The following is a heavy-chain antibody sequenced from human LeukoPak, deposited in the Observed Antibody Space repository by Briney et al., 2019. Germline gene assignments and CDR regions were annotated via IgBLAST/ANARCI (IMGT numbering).Heavy chain of an antibody. J-gene: IGHJ6*02. CDR3: ARDGGNSVSPYGMDV. D-gene: IGHD4-23*01. V-gene: IGHV4-34*01. CDR1: GGSFSGYY. Sequence: PSETLSLTCAVYGGSFSGYYWSWIRQPPGKGLEWIGEMNHSGSTNYNPSLKSRVTISVDTSKNQSSLKLSSVTAADTAVYYCARDGGNSVSPYGMDVWGQGTTVTVSS. CDR2: MNHSGST.